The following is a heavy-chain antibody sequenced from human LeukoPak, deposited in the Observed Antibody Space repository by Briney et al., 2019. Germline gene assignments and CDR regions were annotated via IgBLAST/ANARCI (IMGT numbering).Heavy chain of an antibody. CDR3: ATSQPWSNFDC. V-gene: IGHV3-74*01. Sequence: GGSLRLSCAASGFTFNTYWMYWVRQAPGKGLVSVSRINPDGSGTGYAASVKGRVTISRDNAKNTLYVQMASLRAEDTAVYYCATSQPWSNFDCWGQGTLVTVSS. CDR2: INPDGSGT. CDR1: GFTFNTYW. D-gene: IGHD5-18*01. J-gene: IGHJ4*02.